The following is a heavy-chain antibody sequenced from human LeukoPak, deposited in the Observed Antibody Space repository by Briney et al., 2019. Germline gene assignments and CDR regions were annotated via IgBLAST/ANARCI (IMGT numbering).Heavy chain of an antibody. V-gene: IGHV3-23*01. CDR1: GVTFSSYA. CDR3: AKAYYDSSGYYTPWDY. J-gene: IGHJ4*02. D-gene: IGHD3-22*01. CDR2: ISGSGGTT. Sequence: GGSLRLSCAVSGVTFSSYAMSWVRQAPGKGLEWVSGISGSGGTTYYADSVKGRFTISRDNAKNSLYLQMNSLRAEDTALYYCAKAYYDSSGYYTPWDYWGQGTLVTVSS.